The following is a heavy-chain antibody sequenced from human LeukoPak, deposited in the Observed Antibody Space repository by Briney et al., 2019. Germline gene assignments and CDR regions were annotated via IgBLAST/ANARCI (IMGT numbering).Heavy chain of an antibody. D-gene: IGHD1-26*01. CDR1: GYTFTDYY. V-gene: IGHV1-69-2*01. CDR2: VDPEDGET. Sequence: ASVKVSCKVSGYTFTDYYMHWVQQAPGKGLEWMGLVDPEDGETIYAEKFQGRVTITADTSTDTAYMELSSLRSEDTAVYYCAAEIRYSGSYLSYWGQGTLVTVSS. CDR3: AAEIRYSGSYLSY. J-gene: IGHJ4*02.